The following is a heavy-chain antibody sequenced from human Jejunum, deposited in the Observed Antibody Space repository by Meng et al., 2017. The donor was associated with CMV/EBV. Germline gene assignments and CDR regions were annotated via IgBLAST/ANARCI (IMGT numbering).Heavy chain of an antibody. CDR1: GFTVSNNY. J-gene: IGHJ4*02. V-gene: IGHV3-66*02. CDR3: ARGAFD. Sequence: SCAASGFTVSNNYMNWGRQAPGKGLEWVSVISDAGNTYYADSVKGRFTISRDNSKNTLYLQMNSLRAEDTAVYYCARGAFDWGQGTLVTVSS. CDR2: ISDAGNT.